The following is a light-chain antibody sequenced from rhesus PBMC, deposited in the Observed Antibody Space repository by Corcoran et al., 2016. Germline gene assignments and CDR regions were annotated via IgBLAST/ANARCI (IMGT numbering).Light chain of an antibody. CDR2: GAS. CDR1: QSVSMF. Sequence: EIVMTQSPATLALSPGERATLSCRASQSVSMFLGWYQQKPGQAPRLLIYGASSMATGIPDRFSGRGSGTEFTLTISSLEPEDVGVYFCLQSSSWPYSFGQGTKVEIK. J-gene: IGKJ2*01. V-gene: IGKV3-24*03. CDR3: LQSSSWPYS.